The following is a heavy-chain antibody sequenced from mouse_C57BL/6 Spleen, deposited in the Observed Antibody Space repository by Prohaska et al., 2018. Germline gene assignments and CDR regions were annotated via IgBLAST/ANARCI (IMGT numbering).Heavy chain of an antibody. V-gene: IGHV1-69*01. D-gene: IGHD1-1*01. Sequence: QLQQPGAELVMPGASVKLSCKASGYTFTSYWMHWVKQRPGQGLEWIGEIDPSDSYTNYNQKFQGKATLTVDKSSSTAYMQLSSLTSEDSAVYYCARPVVANYAMDYWGQGTSVTVSS. J-gene: IGHJ4*01. CDR1: GYTFTSYW. CDR2: IDPSDSYT. CDR3: ARPVVANYAMDY.